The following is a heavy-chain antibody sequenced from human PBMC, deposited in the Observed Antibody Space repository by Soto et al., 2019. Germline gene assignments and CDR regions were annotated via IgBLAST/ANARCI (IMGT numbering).Heavy chain of an antibody. V-gene: IGHV4-4*02. CDR3: VSNAYYSIGV. D-gene: IGHD3-10*01. CDR2: IHHSLSP. Sequence: PSETRSLTCVVACGSISNNDWWSWVRQSPGKGLEWIGEIHHSLSPXXNPSLRSXXTRSGGKSKNRWSLELAAVTGADTAVYFCVSNAYYSIGVWGQGTTVX. J-gene: IGHJ6*02. CDR1: CGSISNNDW.